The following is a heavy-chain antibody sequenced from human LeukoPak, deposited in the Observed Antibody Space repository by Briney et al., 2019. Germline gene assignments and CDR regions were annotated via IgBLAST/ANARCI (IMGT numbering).Heavy chain of an antibody. CDR2: IYYSGST. J-gene: IGHJ4*02. D-gene: IGHD3-3*01. CDR3: AAGVDFWSGYYFDY. CDR1: GGSISSYY. Sequence: SETLSLTCTVSGGSISSYYWSWIRQPPGKGLEWIGYIYYSGSTNYNPSLKSRVTISVDTSKNQFSLKLSSVTAADTAVYYCAAGVDFWSGYYFDYWGQGTQVTVSS. V-gene: IGHV4-59*01.